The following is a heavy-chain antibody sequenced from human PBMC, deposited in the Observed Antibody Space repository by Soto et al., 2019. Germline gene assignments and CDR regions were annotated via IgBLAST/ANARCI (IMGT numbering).Heavy chain of an antibody. CDR1: GYTFTSYD. CDR2: MNPNSGNT. D-gene: IGHD3-22*01. J-gene: IGHJ5*02. Sequence: QVQLVQSGAEVKKPGASVKVSCKASGYTFTSYDINWVRQATGQGLEWMGWMNPNSGNTGYAQKFQGRVTMTRNTSISTAYMELSSLRSEDTAVYYCARVSLYDSSGLENLFDPWGQGTMVTVSS. V-gene: IGHV1-8*01. CDR3: ARVSLYDSSGLENLFDP.